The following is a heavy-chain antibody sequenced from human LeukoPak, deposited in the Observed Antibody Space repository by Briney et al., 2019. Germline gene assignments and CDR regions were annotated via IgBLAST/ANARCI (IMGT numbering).Heavy chain of an antibody. D-gene: IGHD3-22*01. CDR1: GGTFSSYA. CDR3: AIYYYDSSGYYRAGAFDI. J-gene: IGHJ3*02. CDR2: VSAYNGNT. Sequence: VASVKVSCKASGGTFSSYAISWVRQAPGQGLEWMGWVSAYNGNTNYAQKLQGRVTMTTDTSTSTAYMELRSLRSDDTAVYYCAIYYYDSSGYYRAGAFDIWGQGTMVTVSS. V-gene: IGHV1-18*01.